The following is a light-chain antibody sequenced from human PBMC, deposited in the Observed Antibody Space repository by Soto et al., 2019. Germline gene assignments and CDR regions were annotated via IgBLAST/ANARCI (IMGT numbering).Light chain of an antibody. Sequence: DIQMTQSPSTLSASVGDRVTITCRASQSINNWLAWYQQKPGKAPKLLIYKASSLESGVPSRFSGSGSGTEFTLTIGSLHPDDFATYYCQQYNSYWTFGQGTKLEIK. CDR1: QSINNW. V-gene: IGKV1-5*03. J-gene: IGKJ2*01. CDR2: KAS. CDR3: QQYNSYWT.